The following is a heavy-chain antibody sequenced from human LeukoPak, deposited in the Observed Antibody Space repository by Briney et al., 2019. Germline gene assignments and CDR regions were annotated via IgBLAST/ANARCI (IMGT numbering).Heavy chain of an antibody. V-gene: IGHV6-1*01. Sequence: SQTLSLTCAISGDSVSGSSSAWNWIRQSPSRGLEWLGRTYYRSRWLNGYAVSLRGRISISPDTSKNQFSLQLTSMTPEDTAVYYCARNFHTGFGYWGRGILVTVSS. J-gene: IGHJ4*02. CDR1: GDSVSGSSSA. CDR3: ARNFHTGFGY. D-gene: IGHD2-8*02. CDR2: TYYRSRWLN.